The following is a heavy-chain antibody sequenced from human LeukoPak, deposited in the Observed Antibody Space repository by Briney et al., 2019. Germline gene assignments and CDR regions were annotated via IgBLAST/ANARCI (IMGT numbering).Heavy chain of an antibody. CDR2: ISDSGDIT. V-gene: IGHV3-23*01. CDR1: GFTFSSYA. Sequence: GGSLRLSCAASGFTFSSYAMSWVRQAPGKGLEWVSGISDSGDITYYADSVKGRFTISRDNPKNTLYVQMNSLRVEDTAVYFRAKDRRGGSYYAATLDIWGPGTMVTVSS. CDR3: AKDRRGGSYYAATLDI. D-gene: IGHD1-26*01. J-gene: IGHJ3*02.